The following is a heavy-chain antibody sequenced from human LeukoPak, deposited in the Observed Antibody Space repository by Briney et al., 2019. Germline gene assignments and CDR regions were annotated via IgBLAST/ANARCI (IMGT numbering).Heavy chain of an antibody. V-gene: IGHV3-23*01. D-gene: IGHD2-8*01. CDR2: ISGSGGLT. CDR3: AKDNGYYSYYGMDV. CDR1: GFTVSSNY. Sequence: GGSLRLSCAASGFTVSSNYMSWVRQAPGKGLEWVSAISGSGGLTYYADSVKGRFTISRDDSKNTLYLQMNSLRAEDTAVYYCAKDNGYYSYYGMDVWGQGTTVTVSS. J-gene: IGHJ6*02.